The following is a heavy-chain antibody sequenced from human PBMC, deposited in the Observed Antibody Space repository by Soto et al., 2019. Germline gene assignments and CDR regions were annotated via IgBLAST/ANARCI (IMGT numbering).Heavy chain of an antibody. D-gene: IGHD3-3*01. Sequence: SETLSLTCAVYGGSFSGYYWSWIRQPPGKGLEWIGEINHSGSTNYNPSLKSRVTISVDTSKNQFSLKLSSVTAADTAVYYCARVWSNYVEYWGQGTLVTVSS. CDR2: INHSGST. J-gene: IGHJ4*02. CDR1: GGSFSGYY. CDR3: ARVWSNYVEY. V-gene: IGHV4-34*01.